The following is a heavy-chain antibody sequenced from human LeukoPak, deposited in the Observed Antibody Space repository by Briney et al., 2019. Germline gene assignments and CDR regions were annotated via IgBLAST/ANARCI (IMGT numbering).Heavy chain of an antibody. CDR1: GGTFSSYA. CDR2: IIPIFGTA. CDR3: ARPTTVTTSLDY. V-gene: IGHV1-69*13. J-gene: IGHJ4*02. D-gene: IGHD4-17*01. Sequence: SVQVSCKASGGTFSSYAISWVRQPPGQGLEWMGGIIPIFGTANYAQKFQGRVTITADESTSTAYMELSSLRSEDTAVYYCARPTTVTTSLDYWGQGTLVTVSS.